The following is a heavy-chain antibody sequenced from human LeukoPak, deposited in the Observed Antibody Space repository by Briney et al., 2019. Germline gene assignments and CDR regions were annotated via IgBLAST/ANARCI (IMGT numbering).Heavy chain of an antibody. CDR1: GGSISSSSYY. D-gene: IGHD4-17*01. J-gene: IGHJ5*02. CDR3: AGADGDYVWFDP. Sequence: SETLSLTCTVSGGSISSSSYYWGWIRQPPGRGLEWIGSIYYSGSTYYNPSLKSRVTISVNKTKTQFSLKLSSVTAADTAVYYCAGADGDYVWFDPWGQGTLVTVSS. CDR2: IYYSGST. V-gene: IGHV4-39*01.